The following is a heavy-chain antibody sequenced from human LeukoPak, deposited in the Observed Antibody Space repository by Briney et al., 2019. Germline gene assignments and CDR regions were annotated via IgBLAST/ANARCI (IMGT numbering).Heavy chain of an antibody. V-gene: IGHV4-30-2*01. Sequence: SETLSLTCTVSGGSISSGGYYWSWIRQPPGKGLEWIGYIYHSGSTYYNPSLKSRVTISVDRSKNQFSLKLSSVTAADTAVYYCARERYYDSSGYSDPDAFDIWGQGTMVTVSS. CDR1: GGSISSGGYY. J-gene: IGHJ3*02. CDR2: IYHSGST. D-gene: IGHD3-22*01. CDR3: ARERYYDSSGYSDPDAFDI.